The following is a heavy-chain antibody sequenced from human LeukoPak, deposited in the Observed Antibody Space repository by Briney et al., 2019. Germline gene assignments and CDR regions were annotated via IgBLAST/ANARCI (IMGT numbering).Heavy chain of an antibody. J-gene: IGHJ6*04. CDR2: IKQDRSEK. V-gene: IGHV3-7*01. Sequence: PGGSLRLSCAASGFTFTNYWMSWVRQAPGKGLELVANIKQDRSEKYYVDSVKGRLTISRDNAKNSLYLQMNSLRAEDTAVYYCAELGITMIGGVWGKGTTVTISS. CDR3: AELGITMIGGV. D-gene: IGHD3-10*02. CDR1: GFTFTNYW.